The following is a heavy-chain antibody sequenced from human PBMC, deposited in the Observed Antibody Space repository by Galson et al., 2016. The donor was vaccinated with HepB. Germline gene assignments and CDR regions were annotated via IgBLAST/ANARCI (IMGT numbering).Heavy chain of an antibody. CDR3: ARGRAPKTLDTFDI. Sequence: SLRLSCAASGFVFSDFYMTWMRRAPGKSLEWVSYISHSSASTDYADSVKGRFIISRDNVRNSLFLQMNSLRAEDTALYFCARGRAPKTLDTFDIWGQGTMATVSS. CDR2: ISHSSAST. V-gene: IGHV3-11*06. CDR1: GFVFSDFY. J-gene: IGHJ3*02.